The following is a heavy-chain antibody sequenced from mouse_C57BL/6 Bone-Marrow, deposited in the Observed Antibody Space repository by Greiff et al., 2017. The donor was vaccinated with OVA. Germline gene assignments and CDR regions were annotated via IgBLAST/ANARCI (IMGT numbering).Heavy chain of an antibody. J-gene: IGHJ3*01. CDR1: GYTFTDYY. V-gene: IGHV1-19*01. D-gene: IGHD2-4*01. CDR3: ASDYDAFAY. Sequence: DVKLVESGPVLVKPGASVKMSCKASGYTFTDYYMNWVKQSHGKSLEWIGDINPYNGGTSYNQKFKGKATLTVDKSSSTAYMELNSLTSEDSAVYYCASDYDAFAYWGQGTLVTVSA. CDR2: INPYNGGT.